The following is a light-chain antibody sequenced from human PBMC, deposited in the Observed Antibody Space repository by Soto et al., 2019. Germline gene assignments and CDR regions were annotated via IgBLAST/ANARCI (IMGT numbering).Light chain of an antibody. Sequence: EIVLTQSPCTLSLSPGERATLSCRASQSVSSSYLAWYQQPPGQAPRLLIYGASCRATGIPDRFSGSGSARDFTITISRREPEDFAVYYCQQYVSSPGYTFGQGTKLEIK. V-gene: IGKV3-20*01. CDR2: GAS. J-gene: IGKJ2*01. CDR3: QQYVSSPGYT. CDR1: QSVSSSY.